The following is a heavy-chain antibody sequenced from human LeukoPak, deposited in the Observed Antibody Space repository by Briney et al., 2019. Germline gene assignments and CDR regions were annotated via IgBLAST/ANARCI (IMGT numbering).Heavy chain of an antibody. CDR3: ATTPRRYLPNYYMDV. J-gene: IGHJ6*03. D-gene: IGHD1-14*01. CDR1: GGTFSSYA. Sequence: SVKVSCKASGGTFSSYAISWVRQAPGQGLEWMGGIIPIFGTANYAQKFQGRVTITADKSTSTAYMELSSLRSEDTAVYYCATTPRRYLPNYYMDVWGEGTTVTVSS. V-gene: IGHV1-69*06. CDR2: IIPIFGTA.